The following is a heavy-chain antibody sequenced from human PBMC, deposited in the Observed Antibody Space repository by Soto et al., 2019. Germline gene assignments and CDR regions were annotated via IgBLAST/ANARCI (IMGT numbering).Heavy chain of an antibody. Sequence: SETLSLTCTVSSGSISSTIYSWDWIRQPPGKGLEWIGSIYYSGSTYYNPSLKSRVTISVDTSKNQFSLKLSSVTAADTAVYYCARRPYDSSEVAWFDPWGQGTLVT. V-gene: IGHV4-39*01. CDR2: IYYSGST. CDR1: SGSISSTIYS. CDR3: ARRPYDSSEVAWFDP. J-gene: IGHJ5*02. D-gene: IGHD3-22*01.